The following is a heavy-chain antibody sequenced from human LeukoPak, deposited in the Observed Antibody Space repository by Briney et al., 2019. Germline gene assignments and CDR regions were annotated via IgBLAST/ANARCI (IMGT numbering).Heavy chain of an antibody. CDR3: EKDWLSSGWYYFDY. J-gene: IGHJ4*02. D-gene: IGHD6-19*01. CDR1: GFTLSSYA. V-gene: IGHV3-23*01. Sequence: PGGSLRLSCAASGFTLSSYAMSWVRQAPGKGLEWVSAISGSGGSTYYADSVKGRFTISRDNSKYTLYLQMNSLRAEDTAVYYCEKDWLSSGWYYFDYWGQGTLVTVSS. CDR2: ISGSGGST.